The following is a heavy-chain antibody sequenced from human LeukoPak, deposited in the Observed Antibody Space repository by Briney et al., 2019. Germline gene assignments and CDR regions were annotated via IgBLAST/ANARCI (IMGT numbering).Heavy chain of an antibody. D-gene: IGHD3-9*01. Sequence: SVKVSCKASGGTFSSYAISWVRQAPGQGLEWMGGIISIFGTANYAQKFQGRVTITADESTSTAYMELSSLRSEDTAVYYCAGEEGLRYFDWLFRYWGQGTLVTVSS. CDR1: GGTFSSYA. J-gene: IGHJ4*02. V-gene: IGHV1-69*13. CDR3: AGEEGLRYFDWLFRY. CDR2: IISIFGTA.